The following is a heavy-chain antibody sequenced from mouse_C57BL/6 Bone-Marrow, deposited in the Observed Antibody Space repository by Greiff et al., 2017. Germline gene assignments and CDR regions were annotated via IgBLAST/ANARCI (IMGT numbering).Heavy chain of an antibody. J-gene: IGHJ1*03. V-gene: IGHV1-55*01. CDR1: GYTFTSYW. Sequence: VQLQQPGAELVKPGASVKMSCKASGYTFTSYWITWVKQRPGQGLEWIGDIYPGRGSTNYNEKFKSKATLTVDTSSSTAYMQLSSLTSEDSAVYCCARFYGNPWYFDVWGTGTTVTVSS. D-gene: IGHD2-1*01. CDR3: ARFYGNPWYFDV. CDR2: IYPGRGST.